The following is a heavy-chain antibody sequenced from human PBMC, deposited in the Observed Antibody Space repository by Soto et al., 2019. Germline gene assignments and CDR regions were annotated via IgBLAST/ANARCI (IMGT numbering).Heavy chain of an antibody. V-gene: IGHV1-58*02. D-gene: IGHD3-22*01. Sequence: GASVKVSCKASGFTFTSSAMQWVRQARGQRLEWIGWIVVGSGNTNYAQKFQERVTITRDMSTSTAYMELSSLRSEDTAVYYCAADRLAWYYYDSSGYSPWGQGTLVTVSS. CDR1: GFTFTSSA. J-gene: IGHJ5*02. CDR2: IVVGSGNT. CDR3: AADRLAWYYYDSSGYSP.